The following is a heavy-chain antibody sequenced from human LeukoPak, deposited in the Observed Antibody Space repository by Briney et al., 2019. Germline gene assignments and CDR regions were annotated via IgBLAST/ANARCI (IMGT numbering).Heavy chain of an antibody. J-gene: IGHJ6*02. Sequence: ASVKVSCKVSGDSLTDLSMRWVRQAPGKGLEWMGGSDLEDVETVYAQKFEDRLTVTEDTSTGTAYMELRSLTSEDTALYYCATGASTAMRGLDVWGQGTTVTVSS. V-gene: IGHV1-24*01. D-gene: IGHD2-2*01. CDR2: SDLEDVET. CDR1: GDSLTDLS. CDR3: ATGASTAMRGLDV.